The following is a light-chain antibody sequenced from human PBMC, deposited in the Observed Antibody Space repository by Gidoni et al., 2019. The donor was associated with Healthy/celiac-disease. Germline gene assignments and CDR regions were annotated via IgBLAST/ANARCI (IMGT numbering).Light chain of an antibody. CDR3: QEYGTFS. CDR1: QTIDDL. CDR2: KAS. Sequence: QMTQSPPTLSASVGDRVTITCRASQTIDDLVAWYQQKPGKVPNLLIYKASNLEFGVPSRFSGSGSGTEFTLTISSLQPDNVASYYCQEYGTFSFGQGTKLKIK. J-gene: IGKJ2*01. V-gene: IGKV1-5*03.